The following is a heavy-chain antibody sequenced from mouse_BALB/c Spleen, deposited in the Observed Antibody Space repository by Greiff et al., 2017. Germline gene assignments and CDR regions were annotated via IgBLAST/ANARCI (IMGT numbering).Heavy chain of an antibody. V-gene: IGHV5-6-5*01. Sequence: DVQLVESGAGLVKPGGSLKLSCAASGFTFSSYAMSWVRQTPEKRLEWVASISSGGSTYYPDSVKGRFTISRDNARNILYLQMSSLRSEDTAMYYCARSLVGGYDEVYWGQGTTLTVSS. J-gene: IGHJ2*01. CDR3: ARSLVGGYDEVY. D-gene: IGHD2-2*01. CDR1: GFTFSSYA. CDR2: ISSGGST.